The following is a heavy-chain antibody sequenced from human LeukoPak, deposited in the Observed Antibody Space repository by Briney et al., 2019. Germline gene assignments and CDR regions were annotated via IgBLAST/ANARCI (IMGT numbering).Heavy chain of an antibody. CDR2: ISGSGGST. J-gene: IGHJ4*02. V-gene: IGHV3-23*01. D-gene: IGHD2-15*01. Sequence: GGSLRLSCAASGFTFSSYAMSWVRQAPGKGLEWVSAISGSGGSTYYADSVKGRFTISRDNSKNTLSLQMNSLRAEDTAVHYCAKAGAVVVVAAKYFDYWGQGTLVTVSS. CDR3: AKAGAVVVVAAKYFDY. CDR1: GFTFSSYA.